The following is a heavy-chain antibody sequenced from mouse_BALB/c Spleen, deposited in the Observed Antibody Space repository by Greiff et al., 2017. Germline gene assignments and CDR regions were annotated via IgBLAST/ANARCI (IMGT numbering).Heavy chain of an antibody. CDR2: IWSGGST. CDR1: GFSLTSYG. CDR3: AREYYDYDKWFAY. V-gene: IGHV2-2*02. Sequence: VQLQESGPGLVQPSQSLSITCTVSGFSLTSYGVHWVRQSPGKGLEWLGVIWSGGSTDYNAAFISRLSISKDNSKSQVFFKMNSLQANYTAIYYCAREYYDYDKWFAYWGQGTLVTVSA. D-gene: IGHD2-4*01. J-gene: IGHJ3*01.